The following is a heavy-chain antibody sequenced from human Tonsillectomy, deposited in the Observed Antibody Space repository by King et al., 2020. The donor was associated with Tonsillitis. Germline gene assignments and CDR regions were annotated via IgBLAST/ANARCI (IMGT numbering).Heavy chain of an antibody. CDR2: ISYDGSNE. D-gene: IGHD6-6*01. CDR1: GFTFNSYG. Sequence: QLVQSGGGVVQPGMSLRLSCAASGFTFNSYGMHWVRQAPGEGLEWVAVISYDGSNEYYADSVKGRFTISRDNSKNTLYLQMNSLRAEDTAVYYWAKSTTRGSSSVGAPDYWGQGTLVTVSS. CDR3: AKSTTRGSSSVGAPDY. V-gene: IGHV3-30*18. J-gene: IGHJ4*02.